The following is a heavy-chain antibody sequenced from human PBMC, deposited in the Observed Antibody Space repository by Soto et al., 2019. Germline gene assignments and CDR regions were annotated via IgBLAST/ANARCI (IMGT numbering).Heavy chain of an antibody. CDR1: GGTFSSYA. Sequence: SVKVSCKASGGTFSSYAISWVRQAPGQGLEWMGGIIPIFGTANYAQKFQGRVTITADESTSTAYMELSSLRSEDTAVYYCARAGIGYDFWSGLNWFDPWGQGTLVTVSS. D-gene: IGHD3-3*01. CDR2: IIPIFGTA. CDR3: ARAGIGYDFWSGLNWFDP. J-gene: IGHJ5*02. V-gene: IGHV1-69*13.